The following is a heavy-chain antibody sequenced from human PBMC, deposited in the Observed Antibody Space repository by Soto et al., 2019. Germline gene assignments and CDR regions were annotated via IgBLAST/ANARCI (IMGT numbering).Heavy chain of an antibody. CDR1: GFTFDDYA. D-gene: IGHD3-10*01. V-gene: IGHV3-9*03. CDR2: ISWNSGSI. J-gene: IGHJ4*02. Sequence: EVQLVESGGGLVQPGRSLRLSCAASGFTFDDYAMHWVRQAPGKGLEWVSGISWNSGSIGYADSVKGRFTISRDNAKNSLYLQMNSLRAEDMALYYCAKDIGLLPYYFDYWGQGTLVTVSS. CDR3: AKDIGLLPYYFDY.